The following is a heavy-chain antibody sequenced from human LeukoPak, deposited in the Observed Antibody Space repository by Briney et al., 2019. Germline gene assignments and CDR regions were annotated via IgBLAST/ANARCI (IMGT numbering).Heavy chain of an antibody. Sequence: SETLSLTCTVSGGSISSDYWSWIRQPPGKGLEWIGYIYYSGSTNYNPSLKSRVTISVDTSKNQFSLKLSSVTAADTDVYYCARGAITRRDAFDIWGQGTMVTVSS. CDR2: IYYSGST. V-gene: IGHV4-59*01. D-gene: IGHD2-2*01. CDR1: GGSISSDY. CDR3: ARGAITRRDAFDI. J-gene: IGHJ3*02.